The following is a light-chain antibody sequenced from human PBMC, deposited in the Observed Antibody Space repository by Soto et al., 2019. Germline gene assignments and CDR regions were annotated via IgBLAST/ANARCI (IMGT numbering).Light chain of an antibody. Sequence: QSALAQPASVSGSPGQSITISCTGTSSDVGGYNYVSWYQQHPGKAPKLMIYDVSNRPSGVSNRFSGSKSGNTASLTISGLQAEDEADYYGTSYTRSSTLDVFGPGTKV. CDR2: DVS. CDR3: TSYTRSSTLDV. CDR1: SSDVGGYNY. V-gene: IGLV2-14*01. J-gene: IGLJ1*01.